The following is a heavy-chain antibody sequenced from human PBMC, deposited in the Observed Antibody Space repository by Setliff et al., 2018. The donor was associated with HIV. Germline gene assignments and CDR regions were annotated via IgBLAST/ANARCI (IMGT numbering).Heavy chain of an antibody. J-gene: IGHJ4*02. D-gene: IGHD3-10*01. V-gene: IGHV1-69*10. CDR1: GGTLSTYG. CDR2: IIPVLGIT. Sequence: SVKVSCKASGGTLSTYGISWVRQAPGQGLEWMGGIIPVLGITNYAQKFQGRVTITADESTSTAYMELNSLRSEDTAVYYCARGDSRWFKFPFDYWGQGTLVTVSS. CDR3: ARGDSRWFKFPFDY.